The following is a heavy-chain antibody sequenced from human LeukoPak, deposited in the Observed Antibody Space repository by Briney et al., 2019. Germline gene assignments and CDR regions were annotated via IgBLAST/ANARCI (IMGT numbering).Heavy chain of an antibody. Sequence: GGSLRLSCAASGFTFSNAWMSWVRQAPGKGLEWVGRIKSKTDGGTTDYAAPVKGRFTISRDDSKNTLYLQMNSLKTEDTAVYYCTIRMITFGGVIVEDLDYRGQGTLVTVSS. V-gene: IGHV3-15*01. D-gene: IGHD3-16*02. CDR3: TIRMITFGGVIVEDLDY. J-gene: IGHJ4*02. CDR1: GFTFSNAW. CDR2: IKSKTDGGTT.